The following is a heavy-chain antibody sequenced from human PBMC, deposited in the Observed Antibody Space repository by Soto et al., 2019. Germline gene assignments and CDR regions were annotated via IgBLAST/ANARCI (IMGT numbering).Heavy chain of an antibody. D-gene: IGHD3-22*01. Sequence: ASVKVSCKASGYTFTSYYMHWVRQAPGQGLEWMGIINPSGGSTSYAQKFQGRVTMTRDTSTSTVYMELSSLRSEDTAVYYCASARGSDYYDSSGYDHWGQGTLVTVSS. CDR3: ASARGSDYYDSSGYDH. V-gene: IGHV1-46*01. J-gene: IGHJ4*02. CDR2: INPSGGST. CDR1: GYTFTSYY.